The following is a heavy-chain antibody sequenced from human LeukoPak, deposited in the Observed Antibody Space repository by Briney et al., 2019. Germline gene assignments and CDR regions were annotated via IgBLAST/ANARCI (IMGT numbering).Heavy chain of an antibody. CDR1: GFTFSSYG. Sequence: GGSLRLSCAASGFTFSSYGMHWVRQAPGKGLEWVAVISYDGSNKYYADSVKGRFTISRDNSKNTLYVQMNSLRAEDTAVYYCAKDTPHYYGSGSYQGSCLDYWGQGTLVTVSS. D-gene: IGHD3-10*01. V-gene: IGHV3-30*18. J-gene: IGHJ4*02. CDR2: ISYDGSNK. CDR3: AKDTPHYYGSGSYQGSCLDY.